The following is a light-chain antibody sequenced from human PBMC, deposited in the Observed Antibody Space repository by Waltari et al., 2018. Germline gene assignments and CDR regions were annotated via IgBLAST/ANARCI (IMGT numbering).Light chain of an antibody. V-gene: IGLV1-44*01. CDR1: SSNSVVND. J-gene: IGLJ1*01. Sequence: QPVLTQPPSASGTPGQRVPISCSGSSSNSVVNDENWYQQLPGTAPKLLIYGHNQRPSGVPDRFSGSKSGTSASLAISDLQSEDEADYYCGAWDDSLNGYVFGTGTKVTVL. CDR3: GAWDDSLNGYV. CDR2: GHN.